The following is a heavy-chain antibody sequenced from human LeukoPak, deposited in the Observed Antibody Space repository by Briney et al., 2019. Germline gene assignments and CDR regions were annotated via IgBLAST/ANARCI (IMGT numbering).Heavy chain of an antibody. CDR2: INPNDGDT. V-gene: IGHV1-2*02. D-gene: IGHD2-2*01. CDR3: ARANFLYCSSTSCLFDY. Sequence: ASVKVSCKASGYTFTDYYMHWVRQAPGQGFEWMGWINPNDGDTYYAQKFQGRVTMTRDTSISTAHMEVSRLQSDDTAVYYCARANFLYCSSTSCLFDYWGQGTLVTVSS. CDR1: GYTFTDYY. J-gene: IGHJ4*02.